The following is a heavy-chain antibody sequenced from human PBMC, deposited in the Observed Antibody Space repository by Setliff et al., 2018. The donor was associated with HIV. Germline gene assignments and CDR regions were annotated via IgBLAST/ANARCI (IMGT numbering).Heavy chain of an antibody. CDR3: ARHNTGYSYGYDYYYYYMDV. CDR2: IYYSGST. D-gene: IGHD5-18*01. V-gene: IGHV4-39*01. Sequence: PSETLSLTCTVSGGSISSSSYYWGWIRQPPGKGLEWIGSIYYSGSTYYNPSLKSRVTISVDTSKNQFSLKLSSVTAADMAVYYCARHNTGYSYGYDYYYYYMDVWGKGTTVTVSS. J-gene: IGHJ6*03. CDR1: GGSISSSSYY.